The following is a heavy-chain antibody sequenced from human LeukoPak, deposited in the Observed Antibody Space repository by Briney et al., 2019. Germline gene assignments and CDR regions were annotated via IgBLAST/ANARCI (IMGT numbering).Heavy chain of an antibody. J-gene: IGHJ4*02. CDR1: GDSVSSNSAA. V-gene: IGHV6-1*01. CDR3: ARDQGVYDSSGYYYFDY. CDR2: TYYRSKWYN. Sequence: SHTLSLTCAISGDSVSSNSAAWNWIRQSPSRGLEWLGRTYYRSKWYNDYAVSVKSRITINPDTSKNQFSLQLNSVTPEDTAVYYCARDQGVYDSSGYYYFDYWGQGTLVTVSS. D-gene: IGHD3-22*01.